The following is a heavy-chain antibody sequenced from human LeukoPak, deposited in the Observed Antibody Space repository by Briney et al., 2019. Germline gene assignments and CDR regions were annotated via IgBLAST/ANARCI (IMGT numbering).Heavy chain of an antibody. J-gene: IGHJ3*02. Sequence: ASVKVSCKVSGYTFTDYYMHWVQQAPGKGLEWMGLVDPEDGETIYAEKFQGRVTITADTSTDTAYMELSSLRSEDTAVYYCARDPTEVHYDFWSGYYTGHDAFDIWGQGTMVTVSS. V-gene: IGHV1-69-2*01. CDR2: VDPEDGET. CDR3: ARDPTEVHYDFWSGYYTGHDAFDI. D-gene: IGHD3-3*01. CDR1: GYTFTDYY.